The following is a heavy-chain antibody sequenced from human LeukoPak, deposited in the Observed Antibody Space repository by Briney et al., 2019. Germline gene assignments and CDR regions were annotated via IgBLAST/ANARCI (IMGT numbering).Heavy chain of an antibody. CDR3: ARANYGDTFDY. Sequence: PGGSLRLSCAASGFTFSSYAMSWVRQAPGKGLEWVSAITGSGASTYYADSVKGRFTISRDNSKNTLFLQMNSLRAEDAAIYYCARANYGDTFDYWGQGTLVTVSS. CDR1: GFTFSSYA. J-gene: IGHJ4*02. V-gene: IGHV3-23*01. CDR2: ITGSGAST. D-gene: IGHD4-17*01.